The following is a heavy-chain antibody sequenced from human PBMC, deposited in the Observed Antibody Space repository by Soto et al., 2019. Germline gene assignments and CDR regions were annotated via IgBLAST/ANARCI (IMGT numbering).Heavy chain of an antibody. D-gene: IGHD2-15*01. CDR1: GVSISSGGYY. V-gene: IGHV4-31*03. CDR3: ARGSGSRHSFSWFDP. Sequence: SETLSLTCTVSGVSISSGGYYWSWIRQHPGKGLEWIGYIYYSGSTYYNPSLKSRVTISVDTSKNQFSLKLSSVTAADTAVYYCARGSGSRHSFSWFDPWGQGTLVTVSS. CDR2: IYYSGST. J-gene: IGHJ5*02.